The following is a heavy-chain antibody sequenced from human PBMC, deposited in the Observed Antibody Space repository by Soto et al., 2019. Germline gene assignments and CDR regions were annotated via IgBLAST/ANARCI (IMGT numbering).Heavy chain of an antibody. Sequence: ASVKVSCKASGYTFTSYGISCVRQAPGQGLEWMGWISAYNGNTNYAQKLQGRVTMTTDTSTSTAYMELRSLRSDDTAVYYCARDLRGGPRPFSPHLPVYWGQGTLVTVSS. J-gene: IGHJ4*02. CDR3: ARDLRGGPRPFSPHLPVY. CDR2: ISAYNGNT. CDR1: GYTFTSYG. D-gene: IGHD2-15*01. V-gene: IGHV1-18*01.